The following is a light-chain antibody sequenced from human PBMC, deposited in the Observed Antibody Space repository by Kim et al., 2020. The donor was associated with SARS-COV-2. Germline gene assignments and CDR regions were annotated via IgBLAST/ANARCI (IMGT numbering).Light chain of an antibody. CDR3: HQYSASSWT. J-gene: IGKJ1*01. V-gene: IGKV3-20*01. CDR1: QNVKFNY. Sequence: PGARATLSCRASQNVKFNYLAWYQQRPGQAPRLLIFAASTRATGIPDRFSGSGSGTQFTLTISRLQPEDSAVYYCHQYSASSWTFGPGTKVDIK. CDR2: AAS.